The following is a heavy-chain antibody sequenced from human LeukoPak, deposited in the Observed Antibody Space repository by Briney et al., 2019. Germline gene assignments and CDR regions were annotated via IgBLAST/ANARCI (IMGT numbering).Heavy chain of an antibody. J-gene: IGHJ4*02. V-gene: IGHV3-23*01. CDR3: AKDGSFNYDFWSGPSYVDY. CDR2: IRGSGGGT. D-gene: IGHD3-3*01. Sequence: GGSLRLSCAASGFTFSSYWMSWVRQAPGKGLEWVSVIRGSGGGTYYADSVKGRFTISSDSSKNTVHLQMNSLRAEDTAVYYCAKDGSFNYDFWSGPSYVDYWGQGTLVTVSS. CDR1: GFTFSSYW.